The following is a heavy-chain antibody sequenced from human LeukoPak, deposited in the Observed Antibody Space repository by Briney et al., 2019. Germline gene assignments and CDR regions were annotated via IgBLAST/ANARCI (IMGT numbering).Heavy chain of an antibody. Sequence: SETLSLTRAVYGGSFSGYYWSWIRQPPGKGLEWIGEINHSGSTNYNPSLKSRVTISVDTSKNQFSLKLSSVTAADTAVYYCARGSGGQLAQIRFDYWGQGTLVTVSS. D-gene: IGHD6-6*01. CDR3: ARGSGGQLAQIRFDY. J-gene: IGHJ4*02. CDR2: INHSGST. V-gene: IGHV4-34*01. CDR1: GGSFSGYY.